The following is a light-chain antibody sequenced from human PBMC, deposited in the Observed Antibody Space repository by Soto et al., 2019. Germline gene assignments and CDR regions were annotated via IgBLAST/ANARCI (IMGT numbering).Light chain of an antibody. J-gene: IGKJ2*01. Sequence: DIQMTQSPSTLSASVGDRVTITCRASQSISSWLAWYQQKPGKAPKLLIYDAPSLESGVPSRFSGSGSGTVFTLTISSLQPDDFATYYCHQYNSYPYTFGQGTKLEI. CDR1: QSISSW. CDR3: HQYNSYPYT. CDR2: DAP. V-gene: IGKV1-5*01.